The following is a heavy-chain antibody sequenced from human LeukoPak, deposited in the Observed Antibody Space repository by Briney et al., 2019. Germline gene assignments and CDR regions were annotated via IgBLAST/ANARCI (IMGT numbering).Heavy chain of an antibody. CDR3: AREEAAAGPFDH. Sequence: GASVKVSCKASGYTSTGYYMHWVRQAPGQGLEWMGWISAYNGNTNYAQKLQGRVTMTTDTSTSTAYMELRSLRSDDTAVYYCAREEAAAGPFDHWGQGTLVTVSS. CDR1: GYTSTGYY. J-gene: IGHJ4*02. V-gene: IGHV1-18*04. CDR2: ISAYNGNT. D-gene: IGHD6-13*01.